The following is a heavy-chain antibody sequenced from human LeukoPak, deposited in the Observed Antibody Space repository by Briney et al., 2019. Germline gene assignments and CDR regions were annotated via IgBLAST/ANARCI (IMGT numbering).Heavy chain of an antibody. Sequence: GGSLRLSCAASGFTFSDYYMSWIRQAPGKGLEWVSYISSSGSTIYYADSVKGRFTISRDNAKNSLYLQMNSLRAEDTAVYYCAKCLFCSDTSCSPYFDSWGQGTLVTVSS. CDR2: ISSSGSTI. D-gene: IGHD2-2*01. CDR3: AKCLFCSDTSCSPYFDS. J-gene: IGHJ4*02. CDR1: GFTFSDYY. V-gene: IGHV3-11*01.